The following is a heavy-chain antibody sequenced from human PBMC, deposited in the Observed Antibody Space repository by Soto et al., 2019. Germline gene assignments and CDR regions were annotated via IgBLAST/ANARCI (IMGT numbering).Heavy chain of an antibody. CDR1: GYTFTSYG. CDR2: ISAYNGNT. J-gene: IGHJ4*02. V-gene: IGHV1-18*01. D-gene: IGHD3-3*01. CDR3: ARVTTYYDFWSGYYYFDY. Sequence: SVKVSCKASGYTFTSYGISWVRQAPGQGLEWMGWISAYNGNTNYAQKLQGRVTMTTDTSTSTAYMELRSLRSDDTAVYYCARVTTYYDFWSGYYYFDYWGQGTLVTVSS.